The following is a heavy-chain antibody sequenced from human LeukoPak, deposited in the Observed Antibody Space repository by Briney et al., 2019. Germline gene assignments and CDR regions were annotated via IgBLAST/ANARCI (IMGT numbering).Heavy chain of an antibody. CDR2: ISCNGNT. Sequence: AGGSLRLSCAASGFPFSSYGMYWVRQAPGKGLEYVSSISCNGNTYYANSVKGRFTISRDNSKNTLYLQMGSLRDEDLAVYYCARARVAAKSGYMDVWGTGTTVTISS. V-gene: IGHV3-64*01. CDR1: GFPFSSYG. D-gene: IGHD2-15*01. CDR3: ARARVAAKSGYMDV. J-gene: IGHJ6*03.